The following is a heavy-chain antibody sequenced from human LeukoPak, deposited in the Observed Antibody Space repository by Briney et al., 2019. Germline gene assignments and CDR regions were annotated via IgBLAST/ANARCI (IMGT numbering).Heavy chain of an antibody. D-gene: IGHD3-3*01. CDR3: ARAKGGYDFWSGYSNYYYYMDV. V-gene: IGHV3-48*01. J-gene: IGHJ6*03. Sequence: GGSLRLSCAASGFTFSSYSMNWVRQAPGKGLEWVSYISSSSSTIYYADSVKGRFTISRDDAKNSLYLQMNNLRAEDTAVYYCARAKGGYDFWSGYSNYYYYMDVWGKGTTVTVSS. CDR1: GFTFSSYS. CDR2: ISSSSSTI.